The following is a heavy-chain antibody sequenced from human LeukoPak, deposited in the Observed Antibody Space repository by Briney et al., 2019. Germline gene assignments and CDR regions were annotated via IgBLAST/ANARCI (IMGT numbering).Heavy chain of an antibody. J-gene: IGHJ4*02. CDR1: GFTFSSYA. V-gene: IGHV3-30-3*01. CDR2: ISYDGSNK. CDR3: AREYSTSWFRSLDY. Sequence: GGSLRLSCAASGFTFSSYAMHWVRQAPGKGLEWVAVISYDGSNKYYADSVKGRFTISRDNSKNTLYLQMNSPRAEGTAVYYCAREYSTSWFRSLDYWGQGTLVTVSS. D-gene: IGHD6-13*01.